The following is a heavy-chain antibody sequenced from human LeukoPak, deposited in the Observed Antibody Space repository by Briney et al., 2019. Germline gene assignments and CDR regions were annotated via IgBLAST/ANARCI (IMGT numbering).Heavy chain of an antibody. CDR2: INHSGST. V-gene: IGHV4-34*01. Sequence: SETLSLTCAVYGGSFSGYYWSWIRQPPGKGLEWIGEINHSGSTNYNPSLKSRVTISVDTSKNQFSLKLSSVTAADTAVYYCARANKSYYDILTGYYDYWGQGTLVTVSS. J-gene: IGHJ4*02. CDR3: ARANKSYYDILTGYYDY. D-gene: IGHD3-9*01. CDR1: GGSFSGYY.